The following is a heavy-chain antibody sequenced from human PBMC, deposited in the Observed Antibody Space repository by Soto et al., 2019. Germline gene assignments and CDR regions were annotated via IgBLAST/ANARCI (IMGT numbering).Heavy chain of an antibody. CDR3: ESMVDGVDY. J-gene: IGHJ4*02. V-gene: IGHV1-69*02. CDR1: GGTFSRYT. Sequence: QVQLVQSGAEVKKPGSSVKVSCKASGGTFSRYTISWVRQAPGQGLEWMGRIIPILGIANYAQKFQGRVTITADKSTSTAYMELSSLRSEDTAVYYCESMVDGVDYWGQGTLVTVSS. D-gene: IGHD3-10*01. CDR2: IIPILGIA.